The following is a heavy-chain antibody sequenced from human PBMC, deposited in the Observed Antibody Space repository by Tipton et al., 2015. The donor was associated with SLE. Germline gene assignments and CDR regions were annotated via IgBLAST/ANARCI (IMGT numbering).Heavy chain of an antibody. D-gene: IGHD6-6*01. V-gene: IGHV4-61*02. Sequence: TLSLTCTVSGGSISSGSYYWSWIRQPAGKGLEWIGRIYTSGSTNYNPSLKSRVTISVDTSKNQFSLKLSSVTAADTAVYYCAREGYSGSSLCYLRNGWGKGSTASASS. CDR3: AREGYSGSSLCYLRNG. J-gene: IGHJ6*04. CDR1: GGSISSGSYY. CDR2: IYTSGST.